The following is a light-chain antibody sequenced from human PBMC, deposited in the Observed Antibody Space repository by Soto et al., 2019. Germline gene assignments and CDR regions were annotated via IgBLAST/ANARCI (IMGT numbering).Light chain of an antibody. J-gene: IGLJ3*02. CDR2: GNS. CDR1: SSSIGAGYD. CDR3: SSHSTKISWL. V-gene: IGLV1-40*01. Sequence: QSVLTQPPSVSGAPGQRVTISCTGSSSSIGAGYDVHWYQQRPGTAPKLLIFGNSNRPSGVPDRFSGSKSGNTASLTISGLQAEDEADYYCSSHSTKISWLFGGGTKLTVL.